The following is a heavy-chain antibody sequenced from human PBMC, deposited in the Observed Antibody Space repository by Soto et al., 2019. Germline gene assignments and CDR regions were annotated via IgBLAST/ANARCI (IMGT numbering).Heavy chain of an antibody. CDR2: ISAYNGNT. CDR1: GYTFTSYG. D-gene: IGHD2-2*01. V-gene: IGHV1-18*01. J-gene: IGHJ4*02. Sequence: ASVKVSCKASGYTFTSYGISWVRQAPGQGLEWMGWISAYNGNTNYAQKLQGRVTMTTDTSTSTAYMELRSLRSDDTAVYYCAREGYCSSTSRYPLPFDYWGQGTLVTVSS. CDR3: AREGYCSSTSRYPLPFDY.